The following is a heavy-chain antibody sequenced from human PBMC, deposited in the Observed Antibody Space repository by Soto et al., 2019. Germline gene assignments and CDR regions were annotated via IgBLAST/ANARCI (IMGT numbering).Heavy chain of an antibody. J-gene: IGHJ6*02. CDR2: IGESGTPT. V-gene: IGHV3-23*01. D-gene: IGHD2-2*01. CDR3: ARYIPGVRYYGMDV. CDR1: GFTFSSYA. Sequence: EVQLLESGGGLVQPGGSLRLSCAASGFTFSSYAMKWVRQAPGKGLEWVSLIGESGTPTYYADSVKGRFTISRHNSGNTLFLEMCSLRAEDTAVYYCARYIPGVRYYGMDVWGQGTTVTVSS.